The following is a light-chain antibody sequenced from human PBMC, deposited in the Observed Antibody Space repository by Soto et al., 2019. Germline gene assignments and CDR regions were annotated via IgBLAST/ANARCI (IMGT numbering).Light chain of an antibody. Sequence: EIVLTQSPGTLSLSPGERGTLSCRASQSVSISYLAWYQQKPGQAPRLLIYGASTRATGIPDRFSGSGSGTDFTLTISRVEPEDFAVYYCQQFGTSPRITFGQGTRLEIK. CDR3: QQFGTSPRIT. CDR2: GAS. CDR1: QSVSISY. J-gene: IGKJ5*01. V-gene: IGKV3-20*01.